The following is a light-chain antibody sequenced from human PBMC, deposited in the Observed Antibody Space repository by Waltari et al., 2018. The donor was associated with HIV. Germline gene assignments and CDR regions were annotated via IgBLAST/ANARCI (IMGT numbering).Light chain of an antibody. CDR2: GAS. V-gene: IGKV3-15*01. J-gene: IGKJ1*01. Sequence: EIVMTQSPATLSVSPGERATLSCRASQSVTRNVAWYQQKPGQAPRLLIDGASARASGVPDTFSGSGSVTDFTLTISSLQPEDLAVYYCQQYEKWPGTFGQGTKVDIK. CDR3: QQYEKWPGT. CDR1: QSVTRN.